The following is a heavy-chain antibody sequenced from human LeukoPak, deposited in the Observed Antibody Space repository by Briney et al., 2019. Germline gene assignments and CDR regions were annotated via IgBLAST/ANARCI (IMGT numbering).Heavy chain of an antibody. D-gene: IGHD6-19*01. V-gene: IGHV3-30-3*01. J-gene: IGHJ4*02. CDR1: GFTFSSYA. CDR2: ISYDGSNK. CDR3: AKSVRAAVAGTSFDY. Sequence: GGSLRLSCAASGFTFSSYAMHWVRQAPGKGLEWVAVISYDGSNKYYADSVKGRFTISRDNSKNTLYLQMNSLRAEDTAVYYCAKSVRAAVAGTSFDYWGQGTLVTVSS.